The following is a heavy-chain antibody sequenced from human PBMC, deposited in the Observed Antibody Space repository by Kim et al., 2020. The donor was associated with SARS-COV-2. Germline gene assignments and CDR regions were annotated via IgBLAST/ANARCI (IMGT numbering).Heavy chain of an antibody. Sequence: SETLSLTCTVSGGSVSSGSYYWSWIRQPPGKGLDWIGYIYYSGSTNYNPSLKSRVTISVDTSKNQFSLKLSSVTAADTAVYYCAREVQRSYRNQHYFDY. V-gene: IGHV4-61*01. CDR1: GGSVSSGSYY. J-gene: IGHJ4*01. D-gene: IGHD1-1*01. CDR2: IYYSGST. CDR3: AREVQRSYRNQHYFDY.